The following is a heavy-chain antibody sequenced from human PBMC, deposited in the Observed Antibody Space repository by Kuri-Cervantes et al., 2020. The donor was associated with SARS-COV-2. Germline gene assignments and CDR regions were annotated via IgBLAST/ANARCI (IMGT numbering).Heavy chain of an antibody. V-gene: IGHV4-59*11. CDR1: GGSISSHY. Sequence: SETLSLTCTVSGGSISSHYWSWIRQPPGKGLEWIGYIYYSGSTNYNPSLKSRVTISVDTSKNQFSLKLSSVTAADTAVYYCARRYLWFGDLEPYYSDYWGQGTLVTVSS. CDR3: ARRYLWFGDLEPYYSDY. CDR2: IYYSGST. J-gene: IGHJ4*02. D-gene: IGHD3-10*01.